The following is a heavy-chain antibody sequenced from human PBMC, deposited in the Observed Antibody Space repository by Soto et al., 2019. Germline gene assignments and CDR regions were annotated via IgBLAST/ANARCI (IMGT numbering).Heavy chain of an antibody. J-gene: IGHJ4*02. CDR1: GYTFTSYG. CDR2: TSAYNGNT. D-gene: IGHD3-3*01. V-gene: IGHV1-18*04. CDR3: ARDQDFWSGYFSDY. Sequence: ASVKVSCKASGYTFTSYGISWVRQAPGQGLEWMGWTSAYNGNTNYAQKLQGRVTMTTDTSTSTAYMELRSLRSDDTAVYYCARDQDFWSGYFSDYWGQGTLVTVSS.